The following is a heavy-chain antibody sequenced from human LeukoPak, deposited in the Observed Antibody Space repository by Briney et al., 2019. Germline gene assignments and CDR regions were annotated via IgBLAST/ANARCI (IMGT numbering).Heavy chain of an antibody. J-gene: IGHJ5*02. D-gene: IGHD6-13*01. Sequence: GGSLRLSCAASGFTFSSYSMNWVRQAPGKGLEWVSYISSSSSTIYYADSAKGRFTISRDNAKNSLYLQMNSLRAEDTAVYYCARDGGSSWYPNWFDPWGQGTLVTVSS. CDR3: ARDGGSSWYPNWFDP. V-gene: IGHV3-48*01. CDR2: ISSSSSTI. CDR1: GFTFSSYS.